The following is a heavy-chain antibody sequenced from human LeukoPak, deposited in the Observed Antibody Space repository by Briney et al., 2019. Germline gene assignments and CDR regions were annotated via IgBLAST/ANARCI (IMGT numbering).Heavy chain of an antibody. J-gene: IGHJ4*02. CDR3: VRDLGGRSGH. CDR2: ISWNSGSI. D-gene: IGHD1-26*01. CDR1: GFIFNNYA. Sequence: PGGSLRLSCAGSGFIFNNYAMHWVRQPPGKGLEWVSGISWNSGSIDYADSVKGRSTIFRDNAKNTLYLQMNSLRAEDTAVYYCVRDLGGRSGHWGQGTLVTVSS. V-gene: IGHV3-9*01.